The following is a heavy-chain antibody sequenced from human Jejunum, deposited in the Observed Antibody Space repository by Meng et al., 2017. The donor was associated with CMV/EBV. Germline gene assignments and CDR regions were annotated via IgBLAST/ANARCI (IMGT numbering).Heavy chain of an antibody. V-gene: IGHV4-59*01. Sequence: QGRLQESGPGLGKPSETLSLTCTISGVAISHYYWTWIRQSPGKGLEWIGYVYSSGSTNYNPSLKSRITISLDASKNQFSLSLTSVTAADTAVYYCARSSGWMLDYWGQGTLVTVSS. CDR2: VYSSGST. D-gene: IGHD6-19*01. J-gene: IGHJ4*02. CDR1: GVAISHYY. CDR3: ARSSGWMLDY.